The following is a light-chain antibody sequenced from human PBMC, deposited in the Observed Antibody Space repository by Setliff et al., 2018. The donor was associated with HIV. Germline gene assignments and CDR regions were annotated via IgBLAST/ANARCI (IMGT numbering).Light chain of an antibody. CDR1: SSDVGSYDY. J-gene: IGLJ1*01. CDR2: DVS. V-gene: IGLV2-14*03. Sequence: LTQAASVSGSPGQSITISCTGTSSDVGSYDYVSWYQQHPGKAPKLMIYDVSNRPSGVSNRFSGSKSANTASLTISGLQAEDEADYYCSSYTSSSTLPYVFGTGTKVTVL. CDR3: SSYTSSSTLPYV.